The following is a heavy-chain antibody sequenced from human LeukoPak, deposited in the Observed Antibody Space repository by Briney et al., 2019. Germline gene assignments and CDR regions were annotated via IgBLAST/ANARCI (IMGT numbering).Heavy chain of an antibody. Sequence: GGSLRLSCTASGFTFGDYALSWVRQAPGKGLEWVGFIRTKTYGATTEYAASVKGRLTISRDDSKSIAYLQMNSLKTEDTAVYYCTRDPRGYSYGSYDYWGQGTLVTVSS. J-gene: IGHJ4*02. CDR3: TRDPRGYSYGSYDY. CDR2: IRTKTYGATT. D-gene: IGHD5-18*01. CDR1: GFTFGDYA. V-gene: IGHV3-49*04.